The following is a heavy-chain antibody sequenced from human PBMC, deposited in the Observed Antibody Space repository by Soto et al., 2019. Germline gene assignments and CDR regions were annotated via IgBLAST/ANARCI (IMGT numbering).Heavy chain of an antibody. D-gene: IGHD3-10*01. CDR2: IIPMFGTA. Sequence: SVKVSCKASGGTFSSNAISWVRQAPGQGLEWMGGIIPMFGTANYAQKFQGRVTITADESTSTVYMELSSLRSEDTAVYYRARAYYYGSGSWAYHYAFDIWGQGTMVTVSS. CDR1: GGTFSSNA. CDR3: ARAYYYGSGSWAYHYAFDI. V-gene: IGHV1-69*13. J-gene: IGHJ3*02.